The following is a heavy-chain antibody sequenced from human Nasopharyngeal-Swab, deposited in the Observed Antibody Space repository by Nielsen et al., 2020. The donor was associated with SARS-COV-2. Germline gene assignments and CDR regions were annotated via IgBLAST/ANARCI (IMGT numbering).Heavy chain of an antibody. Sequence: ASVKVSCKASGYTFSNYAMNWVRQAPGQGLECMGWINTNTGNPTYAQGFTGRFVFSLDTSVSTAYLQISSLEAADTAVYYCARRTVAATRYGGYFHYYYMDVWGKGTTVTVSS. CDR2: INTNTGNP. CDR3: ARRTVAATRYGGYFHYYYMDV. J-gene: IGHJ6*03. CDR1: GYTFSNYA. V-gene: IGHV7-4-1*02. D-gene: IGHD6-19*01.